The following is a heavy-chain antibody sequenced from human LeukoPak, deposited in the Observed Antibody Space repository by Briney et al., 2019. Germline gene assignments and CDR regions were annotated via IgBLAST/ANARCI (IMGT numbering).Heavy chain of an antibody. V-gene: IGHV4-4*07. J-gene: IGHJ6*03. D-gene: IGHD1-26*01. CDR3: ARGLSSGSEGLYYYYMDV. Sequence: SETLSLTCTVSGGSINSYYWSWIRQPAGKGLEWIGRIYTSGSTNYNPSLKSRVTMSVDTSKNQFSLKLSSVTAADTAVYYCARGLSSGSEGLYYYYMDVWGKGTTVTVSS. CDR1: GGSINSYY. CDR2: IYTSGST.